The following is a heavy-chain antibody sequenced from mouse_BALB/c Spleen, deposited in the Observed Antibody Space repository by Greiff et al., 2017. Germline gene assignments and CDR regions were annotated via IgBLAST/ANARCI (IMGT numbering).Heavy chain of an antibody. CDR1: GFTFSSYT. Sequence: EVQGVESGGGLVQPGGSLKLSCAASGFTFSSYTMSWVRQTPEKRLEWVAYISNGGGSTYYPDTVKGRFTISRDNAKNTLYLQMSSLKSEDTAMYYCARRLNAMDYWGQGTSVTVSS. J-gene: IGHJ4*01. CDR3: ARRLNAMDY. V-gene: IGHV5-12-2*01. D-gene: IGHD1-3*01. CDR2: ISNGGGST.